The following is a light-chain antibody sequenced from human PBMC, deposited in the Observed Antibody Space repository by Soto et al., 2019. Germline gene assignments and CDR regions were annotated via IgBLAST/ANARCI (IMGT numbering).Light chain of an antibody. CDR1: SSKTGNNY. J-gene: IGLJ3*02. Sequence: QSVLTQPPSASGTPGQGVTISCSGSSSKTGNNYVYWYQHLPGTAPKLLIYRNDQRPSGVPDRFSGSKSGTSASLAISGLRSEDEADYYCAVWDDILRGPLFGGGTKLTVL. CDR3: AVWDDILRGPL. CDR2: RND. V-gene: IGLV1-47*01.